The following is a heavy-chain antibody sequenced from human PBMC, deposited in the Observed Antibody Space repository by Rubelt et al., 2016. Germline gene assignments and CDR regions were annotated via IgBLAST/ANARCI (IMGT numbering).Heavy chain of an antibody. CDR1: GFTFSSYS. J-gene: IGHJ6*02. V-gene: IGHV3-48*04. CDR3: ARVGLGLYGMDV. CDR2: ITSSSSTI. Sequence: EVQLVESGGGLVQPGGSLRLSCAASGFTFSSYSMNWVRQAPGKGLEWVSYITSSSSTIFYADSVKGRFTISRDNAKNSLYLQMSSLRAEDTAVYYCARVGLGLYGMDVWGQGTTVTVSS. D-gene: IGHD3-16*01.